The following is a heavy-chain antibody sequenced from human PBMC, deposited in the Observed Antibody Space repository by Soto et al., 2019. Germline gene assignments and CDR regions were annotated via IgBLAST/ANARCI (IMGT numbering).Heavy chain of an antibody. Sequence: PGGSLRLSCAASGFTFSSYSMNWVRQAPGKGLEWVSYISTTGSPRYYADSVRGRFTISRDDAKNSLYLQLNSLRDEDTAVYYCARDIFPGIAVAGTWFDPWGQGILVTVSS. CDR2: ISTTGSPR. V-gene: IGHV3-48*02. D-gene: IGHD6-19*01. J-gene: IGHJ5*02. CDR3: ARDIFPGIAVAGTWFDP. CDR1: GFTFSSYS.